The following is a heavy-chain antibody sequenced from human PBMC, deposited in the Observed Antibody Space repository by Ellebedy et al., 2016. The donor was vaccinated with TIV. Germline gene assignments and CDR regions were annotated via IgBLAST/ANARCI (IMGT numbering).Heavy chain of an antibody. CDR2: IRSKANSYAT. CDR1: GFTFSGSA. CDR3: TSSIFGVVIIDY. Sequence: GESLKISCAASGFTFSGSAMHWVRQASGKGLEWVGRIRSKANSYATAYAASVKGRFTISRDDSKNTAYLQMNSRKTEDTAVYYCTSSIFGVVIIDYWGQGTLVTVSS. J-gene: IGHJ4*02. V-gene: IGHV3-73*01. D-gene: IGHD3-3*01.